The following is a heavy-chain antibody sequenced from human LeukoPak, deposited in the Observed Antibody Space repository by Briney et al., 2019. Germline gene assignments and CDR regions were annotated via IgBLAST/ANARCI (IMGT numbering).Heavy chain of an antibody. CDR2: ISSASSYI. J-gene: IGHJ4*02. V-gene: IGHV3-21*01. Sequence: PGGSLRLSCAASGFTFSTSRMNWVRQAPGKGLEWVSSISSASSYIYYADSVKGRFTISGDNAENVLYLQMSSLRAEDTALYYCAKDGEAVAGTMGDWGQGTLVTVSS. CDR3: AKDGEAVAGTMGD. D-gene: IGHD6-19*01. CDR1: GFTFSTSR.